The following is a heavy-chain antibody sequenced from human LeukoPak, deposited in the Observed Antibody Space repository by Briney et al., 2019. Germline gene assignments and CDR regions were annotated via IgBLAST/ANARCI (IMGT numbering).Heavy chain of an antibody. D-gene: IGHD6-13*01. J-gene: IGHJ4*02. V-gene: IGHV4-4*07. Sequence: SETLSLTCTVSGGSISSYYWSWIRQPAGKGLEWIGRIYTSGSTNYNPSLKSRVTMSVDTSKNQFSLRLRSVTAADTAVYYCARQIASAGTAGFDFWGQGALVTVSS. CDR3: ARQIASAGTAGFDF. CDR1: GGSISSYY. CDR2: IYTSGST.